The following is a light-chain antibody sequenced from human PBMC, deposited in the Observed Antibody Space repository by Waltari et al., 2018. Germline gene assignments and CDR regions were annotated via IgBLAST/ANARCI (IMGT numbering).Light chain of an antibody. J-gene: IGKJ1*01. CDR1: QSIGSR. CDR2: YAS. CDR3: HQIASLPRT. Sequence: EIVLTQSPEFQYVTPEDKVTITCRASQSIGSRLHWYQQKPNQSPKLLIKYASQSISGVPSRFSGSGSGTDFTLTINSLEAEDAAVYYCHQIASLPRTFGPGTKVEIK. V-gene: IGKV6D-21*02.